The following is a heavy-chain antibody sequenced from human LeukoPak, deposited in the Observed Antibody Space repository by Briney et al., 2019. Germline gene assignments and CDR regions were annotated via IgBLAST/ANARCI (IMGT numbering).Heavy chain of an antibody. CDR3: AKDEGYSYGYYDY. J-gene: IGHJ4*02. V-gene: IGHV3-23*01. D-gene: IGHD5-18*01. CDR2: ISGSGGST. CDR1: GFSFSSNW. Sequence: PGGSLRLSCAVSGFSFSSNWMSWVRQAPGKGLEWVSAISGSGGSTYYADSVKGRFTISRDNSKNTLYLQMNSLRAEDTAVYYCAKDEGYSYGYYDYWGQGTLVTVSS.